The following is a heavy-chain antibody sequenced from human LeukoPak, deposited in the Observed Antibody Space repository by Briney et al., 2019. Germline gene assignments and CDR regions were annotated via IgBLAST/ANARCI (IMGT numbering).Heavy chain of an antibody. CDR1: GYTFTGYY. CDR3: ARGRGPDAIHFQH. V-gene: IGHV1-2*02. CDR2: INPNSGGT. D-gene: IGHD2-2*01. Sequence: ASVKVSCKASGYTFTGYYMHWVRQAPGQGLEWMGWINPNSGGTNYAQKFQGRVTMTRDTSISTAYMELSRLRSDDTAVYYCARGRGPDAIHFQHWGQGTLVTVSS. J-gene: IGHJ1*01.